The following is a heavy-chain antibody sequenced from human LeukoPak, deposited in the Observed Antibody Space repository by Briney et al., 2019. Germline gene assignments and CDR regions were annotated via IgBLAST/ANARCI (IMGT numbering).Heavy chain of an antibody. Sequence: ASVKVSCKASGGTFSSYTISWVRQAPGQGLEWMGGIIPIFGTANYAQKFQGRVTITADESTSTAYMELSSLRSEDTAVYYCARGDITIFGVVTPPDYWGQGTLVTVSS. CDR2: IIPIFGTA. D-gene: IGHD3-3*01. CDR1: GGTFSSYT. CDR3: ARGDITIFGVVTPPDY. J-gene: IGHJ4*02. V-gene: IGHV1-69*13.